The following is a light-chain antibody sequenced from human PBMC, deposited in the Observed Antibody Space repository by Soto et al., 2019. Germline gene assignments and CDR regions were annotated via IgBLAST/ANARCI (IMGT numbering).Light chain of an antibody. CDR2: GAS. Sequence: EIVMTQSPATLSVSPGERATFSCRASQSVSSNLAWYQQKPGQAPRLLIYGASIRATGIPARFSGSGSGTEFTLTISTLQSEDFAIYYCQHYNNWPPWTFGLGTKV. J-gene: IGKJ1*01. CDR3: QHYNNWPPWT. V-gene: IGKV3-15*01. CDR1: QSVSSN.